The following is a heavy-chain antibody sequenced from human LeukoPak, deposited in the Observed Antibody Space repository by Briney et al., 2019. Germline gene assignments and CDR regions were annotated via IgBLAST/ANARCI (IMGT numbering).Heavy chain of an antibody. CDR3: ARGRYCSADICSGGDAFDI. CDR2: IYTRGST. CDR1: GGSINNSY. J-gene: IGHJ3*02. D-gene: IGHD2-15*01. Sequence: NPSETLSLTCTVSGGSINNSYWSWIRQPAGKGLEWIGRIYTRGSTNYNPSLMSRVTMSVDTSKNQFSLKLSSVTAADTAVYYCARGRYCSADICSGGDAFDIWGQGTMVSVSS. V-gene: IGHV4-4*07.